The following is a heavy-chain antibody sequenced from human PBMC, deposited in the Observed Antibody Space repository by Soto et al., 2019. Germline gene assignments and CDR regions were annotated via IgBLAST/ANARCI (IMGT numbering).Heavy chain of an antibody. CDR2: IFFSGDT. V-gene: IGHV4-31*03. CDR1: GGSVLSGAHY. D-gene: IGHD2-8*01. CDR3: ARDNCASMLGF. Sequence: SETLSLTCTVSGGSVLSGAHYWTSIRQRPGKGLEWIGKIFFSGDTHYNPALKSRLFFSIDTANNQFSLKLTSVTPADTAIYYCARDNCASMLGFWGPGTLVTVSS. J-gene: IGHJ4*02.